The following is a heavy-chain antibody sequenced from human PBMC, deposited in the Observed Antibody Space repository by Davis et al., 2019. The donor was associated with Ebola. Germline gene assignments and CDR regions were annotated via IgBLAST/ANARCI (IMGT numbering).Heavy chain of an antibody. CDR2: ITPLFGTA. J-gene: IGHJ4*02. D-gene: IGHD3-10*01. Sequence: SVKVSCKASGGTFSTYAISWVRQAPGQGPQWMGGITPLFGTANYAQKFQGRVTITADEVTSTAYMELSSLRSEDTAVYYCARGSSDYYGSGSYSNPFDYWGQGSLVTVSS. V-gene: IGHV1-69*13. CDR1: GGTFSTYA. CDR3: ARGSSDYYGSGSYSNPFDY.